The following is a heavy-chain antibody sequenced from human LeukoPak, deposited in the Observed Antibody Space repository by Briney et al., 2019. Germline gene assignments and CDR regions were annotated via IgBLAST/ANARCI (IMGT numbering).Heavy chain of an antibody. V-gene: IGHV1-2*02. CDR1: GYTFTSYD. D-gene: IGHD3-16*01. J-gene: IGHJ6*03. CDR3: ARGGLPVYYYYMDV. CDR2: MNPNSGGT. Sequence: SVKVSCKASGYTFTSYDINWVRQATGQGLEWMGWMNPNSGGTNYAQKFQGRVTMTRDTSISTAYMDLSRLRSDDTAVYYCARGGLPVYYYYMDVWGKGTTVTISS.